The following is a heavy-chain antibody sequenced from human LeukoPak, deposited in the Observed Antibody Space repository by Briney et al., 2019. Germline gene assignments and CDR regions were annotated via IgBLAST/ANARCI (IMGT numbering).Heavy chain of an antibody. CDR3: ARLKATVSIHAYFDS. V-gene: IGHV4-61*01. J-gene: IGHJ4*02. Sequence: SETLSLTRAVSGGSISSNSYYGTWIRQPPGKGLEWIGYIDHSGSTNYNPSIKSRVSISSDTSKNQFSLELSSVTAADTAVYYCARLKATVSIHAYFDSWGQGTLVTVSS. CDR2: IDHSGST. CDR1: GGSISSNSYY. D-gene: IGHD4-17*01.